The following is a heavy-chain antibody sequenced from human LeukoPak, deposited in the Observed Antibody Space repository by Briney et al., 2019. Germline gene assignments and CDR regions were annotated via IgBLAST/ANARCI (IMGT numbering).Heavy chain of an antibody. CDR3: AREDASSWDY. D-gene: IGHD6-13*01. Sequence: GGSLRLSCAASGFTFSESYMTWIRQAPGKGLELVSYISHTGDSVYYVDSVKGRFTISRDNAKNSLYLQMNSLRAEDTAVYYCAREDASSWDYWGQGILVTVSS. J-gene: IGHJ4*02. V-gene: IGHV3-11*04. CDR2: ISHTGDSV. CDR1: GFTFSESY.